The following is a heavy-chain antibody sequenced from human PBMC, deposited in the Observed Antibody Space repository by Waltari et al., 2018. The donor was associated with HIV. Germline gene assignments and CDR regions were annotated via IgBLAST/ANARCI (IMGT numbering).Heavy chain of an antibody. CDR3: AKVPQYISSSIYYYGMDV. J-gene: IGHJ6*02. CDR2: ISGSGRST. Sequence: EVQLLESGGGLVQPGGSLRLSCAASGFTFRTNALSWVRQAPGKGLEWFSSISGSGRSTEYAESIEGRFTISRDNSKNTLYLQMNSLRAEDTAAYYCAKVPQYISSSIYYYGMDVWGQGTTVTVSS. V-gene: IGHV3-23*01. D-gene: IGHD6-6*01. CDR1: GFTFRTNA.